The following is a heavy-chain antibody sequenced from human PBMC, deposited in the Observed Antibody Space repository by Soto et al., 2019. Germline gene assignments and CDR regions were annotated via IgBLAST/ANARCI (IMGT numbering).Heavy chain of an antibody. CDR1: GFTFRNYD. Sequence: EVQLVESGGGLVQPGGSLRLSCEASGFTFRNYDMHWVRQGTGKGLEWVSGINAAGDPDYADSVEGRFTISRENAQNSFCLQTNSLRVGYTAVYYCARTVRDFYGLEVWGQGTTVIVSS. J-gene: IGHJ6*02. V-gene: IGHV3-13*05. CDR3: ARTVRDFYGLEV. CDR2: INAAGDP.